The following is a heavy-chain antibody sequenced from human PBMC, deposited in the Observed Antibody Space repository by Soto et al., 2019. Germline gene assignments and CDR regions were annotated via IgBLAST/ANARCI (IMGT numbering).Heavy chain of an antibody. Sequence: PSETLSLTCAVYGGSFSGYYWSWIRQPPGKGLEWIGEINHSGSTNYNPSLKSRVTISVDTSKNQFSLKLSSVTAADTAVYYCARDPGIAVAGTGGFYYYYMDVRGKRTTVTVSS. D-gene: IGHD6-19*01. J-gene: IGHJ6*03. CDR2: INHSGST. V-gene: IGHV4-34*01. CDR3: ARDPGIAVAGTGGFYYYYMDV. CDR1: GGSFSGYY.